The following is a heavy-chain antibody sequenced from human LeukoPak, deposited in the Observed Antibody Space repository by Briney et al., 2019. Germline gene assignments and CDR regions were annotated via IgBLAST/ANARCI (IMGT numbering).Heavy chain of an antibody. V-gene: IGHV3-15*01. CDR1: GFTFSNAW. Sequence: PGGSLRLSCAASGFTFSNAWMSWVRQAPGKGLEWVGRIKSKTDGGTTDYAAPVKGRFTISRDDSKNTLYLQMNSLRAEDTAVYYCAKDLRSYGSGRSPFDYWGQGTLVTVSS. D-gene: IGHD3-10*01. CDR2: IKSKTDGGTT. CDR3: AKDLRSYGSGRSPFDY. J-gene: IGHJ4*02.